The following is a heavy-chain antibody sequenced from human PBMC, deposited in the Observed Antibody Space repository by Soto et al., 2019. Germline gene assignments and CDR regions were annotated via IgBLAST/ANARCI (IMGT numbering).Heavy chain of an antibody. J-gene: IGHJ6*02. CDR1: GGTFSSCA. V-gene: IGHV1-69*13. CDR2: IIPIFGTA. CDR3: ARGGHGYCSSTSCFLGYCSGGSCYDYYGMDV. Sequence: SVKVSWKASGGTFSSCAISCVRQAPGQGLEWMGGIIPIFGTANYAQKFQGRVTITADESTSTAYMELSSLRSEDTAVYYCARGGHGYCSSTSCFLGYCSGGSCYDYYGMDVWGQGTTVTVSS. D-gene: IGHD2-15*01.